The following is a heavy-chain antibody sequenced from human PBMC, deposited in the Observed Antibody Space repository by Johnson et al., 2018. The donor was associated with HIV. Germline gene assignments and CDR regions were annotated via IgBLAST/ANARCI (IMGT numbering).Heavy chain of an antibody. CDR1: GFTFSSYG. D-gene: IGHD2-21*01. CDR3: SKDAIYCGGDFYVVSDAFDI. Sequence: VQLVESGGGLVQPGGSLRLSCAASGFTFSSYGMSWVRQAPGKGLEWVSAISGSGDNTYYADSVKGRFTISRARSKNTLYLQMNSLRAEDTAVYYCSKDAIYCGGDFYVVSDAFDIWGQGTMVTVSS. CDR2: ISGSGDNT. V-gene: IGHV3-23*04. J-gene: IGHJ3*02.